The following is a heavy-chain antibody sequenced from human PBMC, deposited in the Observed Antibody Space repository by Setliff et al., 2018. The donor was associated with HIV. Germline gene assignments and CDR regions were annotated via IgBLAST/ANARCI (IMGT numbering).Heavy chain of an antibody. CDR3: TRRRRAPGIAGLEAH. V-gene: IGHV5-51*01. Sequence: RGESLKISCQASGYSFTNYWISWVRQMPGKGLEWIGVIYPGDFVTRYGPSFQGQVFISADRSITTAYLQWDSLKASDTAMYYCTRRRRAPGIAGLEAHWGQGTLVTVSS. CDR1: GYSFTNYW. J-gene: IGHJ4*02. D-gene: IGHD2-21*01. CDR2: IYPGDFVT.